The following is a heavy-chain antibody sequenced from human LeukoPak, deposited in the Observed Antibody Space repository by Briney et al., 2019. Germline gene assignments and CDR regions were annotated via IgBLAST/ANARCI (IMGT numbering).Heavy chain of an antibody. J-gene: IGHJ4*02. CDR3: ARHPPAPTHYIAVADYYFDY. Sequence: SETLSLTCTVSGGSISSGDYYWSWIRQPPGRGLEWIGYIYYSGSTYYNPSLKSRVTISVDTSKNQFSLKLSSVTAADTAVYYCARHPPAPTHYIAVADYYFDYWGQGTLVTVSS. V-gene: IGHV4-30-4*01. D-gene: IGHD6-19*01. CDR2: IYYSGST. CDR1: GGSISSGDYY.